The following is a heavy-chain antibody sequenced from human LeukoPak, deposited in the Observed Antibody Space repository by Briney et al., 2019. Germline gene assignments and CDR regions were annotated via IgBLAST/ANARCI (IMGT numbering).Heavy chain of an antibody. CDR1: GFTFSSYA. Sequence: GGSLRLSCAASGFTFSSYAMHWVRQAPGKGPEYVSAISSNGGSTYYANSVKGRFTISRDNSKNTLYLQMGSLRAEDMAVYYCARGTKRSLAINWFDPWGQGTLVTVSS. V-gene: IGHV3-64*01. J-gene: IGHJ5*02. CDR3: ARGTKRSLAINWFDP. D-gene: IGHD3-9*01. CDR2: ISSNGGST.